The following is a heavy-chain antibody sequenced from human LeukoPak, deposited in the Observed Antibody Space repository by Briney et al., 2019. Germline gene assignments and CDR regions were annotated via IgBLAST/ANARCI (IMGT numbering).Heavy chain of an antibody. D-gene: IGHD1-7*01. Sequence: GGSLRLSCAASGFIFSSYSMNWVRQAPGKGLEWVSYISSSSGTIYYADSVKGRFTISRDNAKNSLYLQMNSLRAEDTAVYYCARGSGTISAFDIWGQGTMVTVSP. V-gene: IGHV3-48*01. J-gene: IGHJ3*02. CDR3: ARGSGTISAFDI. CDR1: GFIFSSYS. CDR2: ISSSSGTI.